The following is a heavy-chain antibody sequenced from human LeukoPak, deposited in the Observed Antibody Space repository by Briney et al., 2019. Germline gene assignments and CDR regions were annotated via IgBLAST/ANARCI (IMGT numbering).Heavy chain of an antibody. CDR3: ARDAVTGTSYYYYYMDV. D-gene: IGHD6-19*01. CDR2: INRSGNT. Sequence: SETLSLTCGVYGGSFSDYYWSWIRQSPGKGLEWIGEINRSGNTDYNPSLKSRLTISADTSKNQFSLKLSSVTAADTAVYYCARDAVTGTSYYYYYMDVWGKGTTVTVSS. J-gene: IGHJ6*03. V-gene: IGHV4-34*01. CDR1: GGSFSDYY.